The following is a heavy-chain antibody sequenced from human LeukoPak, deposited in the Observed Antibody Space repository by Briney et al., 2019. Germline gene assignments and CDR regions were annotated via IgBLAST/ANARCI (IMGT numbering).Heavy chain of an antibody. D-gene: IGHD6-13*01. CDR2: IYYSGST. CDR3: ARQVGYSSSWRGKYYFDY. V-gene: IGHV4-59*08. Sequence: SETLSLTCTVSGGSISSYYWRWIRQPPGKGLEWIGYIYYSGSTNYNPSLKSRVTISVDTSKNQFSLKLSSVTAADTAVYYCARQVGYSSSWRGKYYFDYWGQGTLVTVSS. J-gene: IGHJ4*02. CDR1: GGSISSYY.